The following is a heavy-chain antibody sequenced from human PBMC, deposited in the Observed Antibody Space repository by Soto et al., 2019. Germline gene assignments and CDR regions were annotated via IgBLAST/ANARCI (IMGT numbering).Heavy chain of an antibody. V-gene: IGHV4-31*11. Sequence: AVSGGTMWSCDGDRTFKQKHPGKGLEWIGNFYYSGSTYYNPSLKSRITISVDTSKNQFSLKLSSVTAADTAVYYCASWSRITMVRGVTWGQGTLVTVSS. CDR1: GGTMWSCDGD. J-gene: IGHJ5*02. CDR2: FYYSGST. D-gene: IGHD3-10*01. CDR3: ASWSRITMVRGVT.